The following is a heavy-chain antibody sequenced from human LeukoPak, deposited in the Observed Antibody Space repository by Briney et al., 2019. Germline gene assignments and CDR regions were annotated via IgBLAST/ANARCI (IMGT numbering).Heavy chain of an antibody. CDR3: ASPRNTALNY. CDR2: MNPNSGNT. J-gene: IGHJ4*02. V-gene: IGHV1-8*02. D-gene: IGHD5-18*01. Sequence: ASVKVSCKASGYTFTGYYMHWVRQATGQGLEWMGWMNPNSGNTGYAQKFQGRVTMTRNTSISTAYMELSSLRSEDTAVYYCASPRNTALNYWGQGTLVTVSS. CDR1: GYTFTGYY.